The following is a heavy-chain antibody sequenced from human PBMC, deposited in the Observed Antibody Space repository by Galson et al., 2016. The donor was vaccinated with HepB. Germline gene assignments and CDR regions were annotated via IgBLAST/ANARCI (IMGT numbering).Heavy chain of an antibody. CDR1: GFTFSNYW. CDR3: ARTLGGYSPGDY. J-gene: IGHJ4*02. CDR2: IKSDGSST. D-gene: IGHD1-26*01. Sequence: SLRLSCAASGFTFSNYWMHWVRQAPGKGLVWVSRIKSDGSSTSYVDSVKGRFTISRDNAKNTLYLQMNSLRAEDTAVYYCARTLGGYSPGDYWGQGTLVTVSS. V-gene: IGHV3-74*01.